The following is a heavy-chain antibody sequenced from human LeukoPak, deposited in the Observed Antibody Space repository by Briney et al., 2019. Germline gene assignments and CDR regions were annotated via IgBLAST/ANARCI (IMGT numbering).Heavy chain of an antibody. V-gene: IGHV3-66*03. CDR2: IYRSGET. J-gene: IGHJ6*03. D-gene: IGHD3-9*01. Sequence: PRGSLRLSCAASGFTVNDNYMSWVRQAPREGLGRISVIYRSGETYYTDSVKGRFTVSSDNDQNTLYLQLNSLRPEDTAVYYCARDRVKSDDILTGYPHYYYYFYMDVWGKGTVVTVSS. CDR1: GFTVNDNY. CDR3: ARDRVKSDDILTGYPHYYYYFYMDV.